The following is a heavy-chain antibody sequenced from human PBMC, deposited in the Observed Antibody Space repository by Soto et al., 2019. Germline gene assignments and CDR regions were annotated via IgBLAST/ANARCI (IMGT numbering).Heavy chain of an antibody. V-gene: IGHV1-3*05. CDR3: AILGTYYFDNSDNYFDF. CDR2: INAGNGNT. Sequence: QVQLVQSGAEEMKPGASVKVSCKASGYTLTRYSIHWVRQAPGQRLEWMGWINAGNGNTKFSQKFQGRVTITRDTSASTAYMELRGVRSEDTAVFYCAILGTYYFDNSDNYFDFWGQGTLVTVSS. D-gene: IGHD3-22*01. CDR1: GYTLTRYS. J-gene: IGHJ4*02.